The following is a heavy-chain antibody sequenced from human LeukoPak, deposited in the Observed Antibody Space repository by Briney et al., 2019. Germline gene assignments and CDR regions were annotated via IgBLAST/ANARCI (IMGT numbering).Heavy chain of an antibody. CDR2: IKQDGSEK. Sequence: GGSLRLSCAASGFTFSNYSMSWVRQAPGKGLEWVANIKQDGSEKHYVGSVKGRFTISRDNTKNSLYLQMNSLRGEDTAVYYCARDRYCSVWGQGTLVTVSS. CDR1: GFTFSNYS. V-gene: IGHV3-7*01. J-gene: IGHJ4*02. D-gene: IGHD2-15*01. CDR3: ARDRYCSV.